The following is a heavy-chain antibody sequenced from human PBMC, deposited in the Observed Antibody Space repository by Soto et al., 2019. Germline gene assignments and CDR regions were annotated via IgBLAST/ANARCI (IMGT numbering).Heavy chain of an antibody. D-gene: IGHD2-2*01. CDR1: GGSISSSSYY. V-gene: IGHV4-39*01. J-gene: IGHJ4*02. CDR2: IYYSGST. Sequence: SETLSLTCTVSGGSISSSSYYWGWIRQPPGKGLEWIGSIYYSGSTYYNPSLKSRVTISVDTSKNQFSLKLSSVTAADTAVYYCARQNRYCSSTSCYYFRSGWSYYFDYWGQGTLVTVSS. CDR3: ARQNRYCSSTSCYYFRSGWSYYFDY.